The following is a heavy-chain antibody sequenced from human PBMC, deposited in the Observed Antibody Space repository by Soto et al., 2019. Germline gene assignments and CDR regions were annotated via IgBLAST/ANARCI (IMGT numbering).Heavy chain of an antibody. CDR3: VFFFQAEDGIRDVRSVSAFLLNRSSDL. V-gene: IGHV3-23*01. D-gene: IGHD3-10*02. J-gene: IGHJ2*01. Sequence: KGLEGVSAISGSVGSTYYADSVKGRFTIPRDKSQNTVYLQLNSLRAEDTAVYYCVFFFQAEDGIRDVRSVSAFLLNRSSDL. CDR2: ISGSVGST.